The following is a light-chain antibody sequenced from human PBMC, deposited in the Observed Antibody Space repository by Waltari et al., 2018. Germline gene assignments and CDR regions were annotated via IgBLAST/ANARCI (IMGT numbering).Light chain of an antibody. Sequence: DIQMTQSQSSLSASVGDRVTITCRASHSISTYLNWYHQKPGKAPKLLIYAASILQSVVPSRCSGSRSRTDFTLTISSLQPEDFATYYCQQSYSTPLTFGGGTKVEIK. CDR3: QQSYSTPLT. V-gene: IGKV1-39*01. CDR1: HSISTY. CDR2: AAS. J-gene: IGKJ4*01.